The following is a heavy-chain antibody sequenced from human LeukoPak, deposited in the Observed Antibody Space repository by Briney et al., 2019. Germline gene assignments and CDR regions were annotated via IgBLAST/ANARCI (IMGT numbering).Heavy chain of an antibody. CDR3: ARAYYDTLTGHDY. V-gene: IGHV1-2*02. D-gene: IGHD3-9*01. CDR2: INPNSGGT. Sequence: GASVKVSCKASGYTFTGCFVHWGRNPPRQGLEWLGWINPNSGGTDFAQKFQGRVTMARDTSISTAYMELSRLRSDDTAVYYCARAYYDTLTGHDYWGQGTLVSVSS. CDR1: GYTFTGCF. J-gene: IGHJ4*02.